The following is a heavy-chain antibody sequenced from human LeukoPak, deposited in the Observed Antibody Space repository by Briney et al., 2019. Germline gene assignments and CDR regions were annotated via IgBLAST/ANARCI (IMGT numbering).Heavy chain of an antibody. CDR3: ASGSSGWYLGGPFDY. Sequence: SETLSLTCAVSGYSISSGYYWGWIRQPPGKGLEWVGSIYHSGSTYYIPSLKSRVTISVDASKNQFPLKLSSVTAANTAVYYCASGSSGWYLGGPFDYWGQGTLVTVSS. D-gene: IGHD6-19*01. CDR1: GYSISSGYY. CDR2: IYHSGST. J-gene: IGHJ4*02. V-gene: IGHV4-38-2*01.